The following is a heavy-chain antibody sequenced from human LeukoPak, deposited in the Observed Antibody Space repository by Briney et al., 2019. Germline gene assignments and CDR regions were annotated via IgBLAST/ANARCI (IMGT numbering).Heavy chain of an antibody. CDR3: ARGTSGITMVRGALDY. CDR1: GGSISSGGYY. CDR2: IYYSGST. J-gene: IGHJ4*02. V-gene: IGHV4-31*03. D-gene: IGHD3-10*01. Sequence: PSETLSLTCTVSGGSISSGGYYWSWIRQHPGRGLEWIGYIYYSGSTYYNPSLKSRVSISVDTSKNQFSLRLSSVTAADTAVYYCARGTSGITMVRGALDYWGQGTLVTVSS.